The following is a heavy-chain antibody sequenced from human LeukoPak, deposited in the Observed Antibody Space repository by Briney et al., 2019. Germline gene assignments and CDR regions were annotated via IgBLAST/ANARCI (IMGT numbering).Heavy chain of an antibody. CDR3: TRDRYGGYDYAY. Sequence: GGSLRLSCTASGFTFGDYGMSWVRQAPGKGLEWVGFIRSKAYGGTTEYAASVKGRFTISRDDSKSIAYLQMNSLKTEDTAVYYCTRDRYGGYDYAYWGQGTLVTVSS. V-gene: IGHV3-49*04. CDR2: IRSKAYGGTT. J-gene: IGHJ4*02. D-gene: IGHD5-12*01. CDR1: GFTFGDYG.